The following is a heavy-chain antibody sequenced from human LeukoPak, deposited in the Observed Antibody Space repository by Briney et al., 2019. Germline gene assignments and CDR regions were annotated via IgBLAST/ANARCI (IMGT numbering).Heavy chain of an antibody. CDR3: ARVNYDSSGYFFDY. CDR1: GGSISSYY. Sequence: SETLSLTCTVSGGSISSYYWSWIRQPPGKGLEWIGCIYYSGSTNYNPSLKSRVTISVDTSKNQFSLKLSSVTAADTAVYYCARVNYDSSGYFFDYWGQGTLVTVSS. D-gene: IGHD3-22*01. CDR2: IYYSGST. V-gene: IGHV4-59*01. J-gene: IGHJ4*02.